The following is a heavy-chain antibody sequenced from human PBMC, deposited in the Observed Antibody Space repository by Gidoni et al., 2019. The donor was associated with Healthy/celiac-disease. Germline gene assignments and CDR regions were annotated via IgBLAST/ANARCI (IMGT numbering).Heavy chain of an antibody. CDR3: AKEQEPLRFLETLDY. V-gene: IGHV3-23*01. Sequence: ELQLLESGGGLVHPGGSLSLSCSASGFPFSSYAMRWVRKAPGKGLEWVSASSGSGGSTYCADSVKGRFTISRDNSKKTLYLQMKSLRAEETAVYYCAKEQEPLRFLETLDYWGQGTLVTVSS. D-gene: IGHD3-3*01. CDR1: GFPFSSYA. CDR2: SSGSGGST. J-gene: IGHJ4*02.